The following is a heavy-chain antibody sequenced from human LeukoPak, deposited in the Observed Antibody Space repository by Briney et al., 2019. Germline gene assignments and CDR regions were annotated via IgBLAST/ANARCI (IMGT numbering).Heavy chain of an antibody. J-gene: IGHJ4*02. CDR3: ARDSRYYDFWSGYVDY. CDR1: GGSISFYY. D-gene: IGHD3-3*01. Sequence: PSETLSLTCTVSGGSISFYYWTWIRQSAGGGLEWIWRIYTGGNTNYHPSLKSRATLSIDTPKNQFSLMLTSVTAADTAVYYCARDSRYYDFWSGYVDYWGQGILVTASS. CDR2: IYTGGNT. V-gene: IGHV4-4*07.